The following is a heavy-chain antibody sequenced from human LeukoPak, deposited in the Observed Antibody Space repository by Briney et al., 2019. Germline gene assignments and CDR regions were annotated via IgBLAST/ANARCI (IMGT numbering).Heavy chain of an antibody. CDR1: GFIVSGDF. D-gene: IGHD2/OR15-2a*01. J-gene: IGHJ4*02. CDR3: ARGGLSIMGY. Sequence: GGSLRLSCAASGFIVSGDFMSWVRQAPGKGLEWVSVIYSDGSTYYADSVKGRFTISRDNARNSLYLQMNSLRAEDTAVYFCARGGLSIMGYWGQGTLVTVSS. CDR2: IYSDGST. V-gene: IGHV3-53*01.